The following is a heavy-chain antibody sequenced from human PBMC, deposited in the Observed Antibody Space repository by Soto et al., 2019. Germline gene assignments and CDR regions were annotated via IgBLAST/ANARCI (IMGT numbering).Heavy chain of an antibody. Sequence: SVKVSCKASGGTFSSYTISWVRQAPGQGLEWMGRIIPILGIANYAQKFQGRVTITADKSTSTAYMELSSLRSEDTAVYYCARDDDILTGYLGGAYFDYWGQATLVTVSS. J-gene: IGHJ4*02. CDR2: IIPILGIA. D-gene: IGHD3-9*01. CDR3: ARDDDILTGYLGGAYFDY. V-gene: IGHV1-69*04. CDR1: GGTFSSYT.